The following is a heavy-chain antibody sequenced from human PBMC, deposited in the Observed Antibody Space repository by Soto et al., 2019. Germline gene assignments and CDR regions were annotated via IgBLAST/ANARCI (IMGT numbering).Heavy chain of an antibody. CDR1: GYTFTSYG. J-gene: IGHJ2*01. Sequence: XSVKVSFKASGYTFTSYGISLVRHSPGQGLEWMGWISAYNGNTNYAQKLQGRVTMTTDTSTSTAYMELRSLRSDDTAVYYCARPSQPSSKAHTYWYFDLWGRGTLVTVSS. CDR2: ISAYNGNT. CDR3: ARPSQPSSKAHTYWYFDL. V-gene: IGHV1-18*01.